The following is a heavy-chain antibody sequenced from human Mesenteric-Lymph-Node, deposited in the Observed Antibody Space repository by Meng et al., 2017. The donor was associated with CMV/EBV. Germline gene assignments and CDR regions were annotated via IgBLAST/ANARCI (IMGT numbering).Heavy chain of an antibody. D-gene: IGHD6-13*01. V-gene: IGHV2-5*02. CDR2: IYWDDDK. J-gene: IGHJ4*02. Sequence: QITLYESGPTLVKPTRTHTLPCTFSGFSLSTSGVGVGWIRQPPGKALEWLALIYWDDDKRYSPSLKSRLTITKDTSKNQVVLTMTNMYPVDTATYYCAHSSGIAAAGPFYFDYWGQGTLVTVSS. CDR3: AHSSGIAAAGPFYFDY. CDR1: GFSLSTSGVG.